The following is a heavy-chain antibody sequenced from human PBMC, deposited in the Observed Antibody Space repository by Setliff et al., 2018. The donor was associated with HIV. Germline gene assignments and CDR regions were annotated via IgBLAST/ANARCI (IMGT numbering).Heavy chain of an antibody. Sequence: SETLSLTCTVSGGSIISSSYYWGWIRQPPGKGLEWIGIIYYTGKTYYNPSLKSRVTISVDTSKNQFSLKLSSVTAADTAVYYCASSVAGSGPNWLDPWGQGTLVTVSS. V-gene: IGHV4-39*01. J-gene: IGHJ5*02. CDR2: IYYTGKT. CDR1: GGSIISSSYY. CDR3: ASSVAGSGPNWLDP. D-gene: IGHD6-19*01.